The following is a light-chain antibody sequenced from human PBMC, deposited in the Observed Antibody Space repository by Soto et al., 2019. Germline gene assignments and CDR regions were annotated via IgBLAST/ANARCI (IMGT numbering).Light chain of an antibody. V-gene: IGLV2-14*03. CDR1: SSDVGGYNY. Sequence: QSVLTQPASVSGSPGQSISISCTGTSSDVGGYNYVSWYQQHPGKAPKLMIYDVSNRPSGVSDRFSGSKSGNTASLTISGLQAEDEPDYFCSSYTSTNTLYVFGTGTQLTVL. CDR3: SSYTSTNTLYV. J-gene: IGLJ1*01. CDR2: DVS.